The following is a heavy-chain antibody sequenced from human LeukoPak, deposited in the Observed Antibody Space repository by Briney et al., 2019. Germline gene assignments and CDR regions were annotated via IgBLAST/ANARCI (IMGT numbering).Heavy chain of an antibody. V-gene: IGHV4-59*01. CDR2: IYYSGGS. CDR3: ASGGERGFSYGFET. J-gene: IGHJ4*02. D-gene: IGHD5-18*01. Sequence: GSLRLSCAASGFPFSDAWMSWVRQAPGKGLEWIGYIYYSGGSKYSPSLKSRVSVSVDTSQNQVSLTLTSVTAADTAVYYCASGGERGFSYGFETWGQGTLVTVSS. CDR1: GFPFSDAW.